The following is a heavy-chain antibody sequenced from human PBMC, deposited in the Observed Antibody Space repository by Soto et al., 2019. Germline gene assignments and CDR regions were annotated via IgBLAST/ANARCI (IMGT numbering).Heavy chain of an antibody. CDR3: ARRSLEWSTKLYYYYYYMDV. Sequence: GGSLRLSCAASGFTFTHYFMTWIRQAPGKGLEWVSYINSDASKIYYADSVKGRFTISRDNAKNALYLQMNSLRAEDTAVYYCARRSLEWSTKLYYYYYYMDVWGKGTTVTVSS. CDR1: GFTFTHYF. D-gene: IGHD3-3*01. J-gene: IGHJ6*03. CDR2: INSDASKI. V-gene: IGHV3-11*04.